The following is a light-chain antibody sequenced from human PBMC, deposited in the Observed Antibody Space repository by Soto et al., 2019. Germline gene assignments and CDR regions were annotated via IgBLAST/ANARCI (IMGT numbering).Light chain of an antibody. V-gene: IGKV3-20*01. CDR1: QSVSSSY. J-gene: IGKJ1*01. CDR3: QQYGSSLWT. Sequence: EIVLTQSPGTLSLSPGERATLSCRASQSVSSSYLAWYQQKPGQAPRLLIYGASSRATGIPDRFSGSGSGTDFTLTISRLEPEDFAVYYCQQYGSSLWTFGQVPMVEIK. CDR2: GAS.